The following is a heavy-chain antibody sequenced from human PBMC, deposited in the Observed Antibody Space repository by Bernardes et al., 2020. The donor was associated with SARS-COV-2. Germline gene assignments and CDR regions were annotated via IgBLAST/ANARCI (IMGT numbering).Heavy chain of an antibody. CDR2: ISGSGDRT. J-gene: IGHJ4*02. Sequence: GGSLRPSCAASGFTFSSYAMTWVRQAPGKGLEWVSAISGSGDRTYYADSVKGRFTISRDNSKNTLYLQMNSLRAEDTAVYYCAKGSGYGSNWDLDYWGQGILVTVSS. CDR1: GFTFSSYA. D-gene: IGHD6-13*01. V-gene: IGHV3-23*01. CDR3: AKGSGYGSNWDLDY.